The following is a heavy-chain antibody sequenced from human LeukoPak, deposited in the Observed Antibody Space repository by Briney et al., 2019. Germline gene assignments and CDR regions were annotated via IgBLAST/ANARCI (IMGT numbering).Heavy chain of an antibody. V-gene: IGHV3-23*01. Sequence: GGSLRLSCAASGFTFSSYWMSWVRQAPGKGLEWVSAVSSTGGTTYYADSVKGRFTISRDNSKNTLYLQMNSLRAEDTAVYYCARGGWYGYYYMDVWGKGTTVTISS. J-gene: IGHJ6*03. CDR1: GFTFSSYW. D-gene: IGHD6-19*01. CDR3: ARGGWYGYYYMDV. CDR2: VSSTGGTT.